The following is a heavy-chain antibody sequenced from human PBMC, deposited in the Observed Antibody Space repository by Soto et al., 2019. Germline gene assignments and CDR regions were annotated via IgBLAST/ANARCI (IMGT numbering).Heavy chain of an antibody. Sequence: SETLSLTCTVSGGSISSYYWSWIRQPPGKGLEWIGYIYYSGSTNYNPSLKSRVTISVDTSKNQFSLKLSSVTAADTAVYYCARIQSITMVRGAPIRWFDPWGQGTLVTVSS. V-gene: IGHV4-59*01. CDR3: ARIQSITMVRGAPIRWFDP. J-gene: IGHJ5*02. D-gene: IGHD3-10*01. CDR2: IYYSGST. CDR1: GGSISSYY.